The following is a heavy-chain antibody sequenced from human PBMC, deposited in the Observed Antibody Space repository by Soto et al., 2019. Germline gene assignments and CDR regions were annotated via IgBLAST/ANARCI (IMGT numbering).Heavy chain of an antibody. Sequence: ASVKVSCKASGYTLTSYNIDWVRQATGQGLEWMGWMNPNSGNTGYAQKFQGRVTMTRNTSISTAYMELSSLRSEDTAVYYRARVSYILLLYCSSNSCYVLAYRSQGTLVIVSA. CDR1: GYTLTSYN. D-gene: IGHD2-2*01. J-gene: IGHJ4*02. CDR3: ARVSYILLLYCSSNSCYVLAY. V-gene: IGHV1-8*01. CDR2: MNPNSGNT.